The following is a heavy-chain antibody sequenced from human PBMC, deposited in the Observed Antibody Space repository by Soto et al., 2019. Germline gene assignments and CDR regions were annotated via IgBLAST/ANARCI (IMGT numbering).Heavy chain of an antibody. J-gene: IGHJ5*02. CDR3: AKDIGHQGYWFDP. V-gene: IGHV3-9*01. Sequence: EVQLVESGGGLVQPGRSLRLSCAASGFTFDDYAMHWVRQAPGKGLEWVSGISWNSGRIGYADSVKGRFTISRDNDKNSLYLQMNSLRAEDTALYYCAKDIGHQGYWFDPWGQGTLVTVSS. CDR1: GFTFDDYA. CDR2: ISWNSGRI. D-gene: IGHD3-16*01.